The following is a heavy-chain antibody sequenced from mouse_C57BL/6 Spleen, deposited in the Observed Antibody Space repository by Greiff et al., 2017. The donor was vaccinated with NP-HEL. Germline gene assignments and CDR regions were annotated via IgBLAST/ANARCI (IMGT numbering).Heavy chain of an antibody. J-gene: IGHJ3*01. CDR2: IDPENGDT. V-gene: IGHV14-4*01. D-gene: IGHD1-1*01. Sequence: DVHLVESGAELVRPGASVKLSCTASGFNIKDDYMHWVKQRPEQGLEWIGWIDPENGDTEYASKFQGKATITADTSSNTAYLQLSSLTSEDTAVYYCTTYYYGSPWFAYWGQGTLVTVSA. CDR1: GFNIKDDY. CDR3: TTYYYGSPWFAY.